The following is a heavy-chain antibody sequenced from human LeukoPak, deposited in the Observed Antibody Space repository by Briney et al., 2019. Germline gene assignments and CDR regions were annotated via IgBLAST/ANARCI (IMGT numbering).Heavy chain of an antibody. CDR3: ARAAEVIAVYYYGMDV. CDR2: IKQGGGET. CDR1: GFTFSSFW. D-gene: IGHD6-19*01. J-gene: IGHJ6*02. Sequence: GGSLRLSCAASGFTFSSFWMTWVRQAPGKGLEWVANIKQGGGETYYVDSVKGRFTISRDNAKNSLFLQVNSLTVEDTGVYYCARAAEVIAVYYYGMDVWGQGTTVTVSS. V-gene: IGHV3-7*01.